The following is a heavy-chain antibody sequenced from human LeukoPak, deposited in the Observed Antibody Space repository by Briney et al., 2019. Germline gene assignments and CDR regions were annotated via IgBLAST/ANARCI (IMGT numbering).Heavy chain of an antibody. V-gene: IGHV1-69*13. CDR2: IIPILGTA. J-gene: IGHJ3*02. Sequence: ASVXVXXXASGGTFSSYAISWVRQAXGQGLGXXGGIIPILGTANYAQKFQGRVTITADESTSTAYMELSSLRSEDTAVYYCAREGQFKAFDIWGQGTMVTVSS. CDR3: AREGQFKAFDI. CDR1: GGTFSSYA.